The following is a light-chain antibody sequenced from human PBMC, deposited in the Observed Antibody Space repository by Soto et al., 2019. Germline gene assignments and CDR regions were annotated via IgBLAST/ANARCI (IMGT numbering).Light chain of an antibody. V-gene: IGKV1-39*01. CDR1: QSISTY. CDR2: DAS. CDR3: QQSYSTPQT. J-gene: IGKJ1*01. Sequence: DIQMTQSPSCLSASVGNRVTITCRASQSISTYLNWYQKKPGKAPNLLIYDASRLQSGVPSRFSGSGGGTDFTLAISCVQPEDFATYFCQQSYSTPQTFGQGTKV.